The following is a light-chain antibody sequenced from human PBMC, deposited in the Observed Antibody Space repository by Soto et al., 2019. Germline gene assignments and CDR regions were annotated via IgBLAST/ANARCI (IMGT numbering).Light chain of an antibody. J-gene: IGKJ1*01. CDR1: QSVISSS. CDR2: GAS. CDR3: QQYGSSPHT. Sequence: EIVLTQSPGTLSLSPGERATLSCRASQSVISSSLAWYQQKPGQAPRLLIYGASSRATGIPHRFGGSGSGTDFTLTISRLEPEDFAVYYCQQYGSSPHTFGQGTKVEIK. V-gene: IGKV3-20*01.